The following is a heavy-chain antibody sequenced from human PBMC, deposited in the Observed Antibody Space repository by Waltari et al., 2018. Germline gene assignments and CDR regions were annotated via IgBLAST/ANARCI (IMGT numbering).Heavy chain of an antibody. J-gene: IGHJ3*02. V-gene: IGHV3-21*01. CDR1: GFTFSSYS. CDR3: ARVRYCSSTSCYRSAGSDIVATGLAFDI. CDR2: IRSSSSSYI. D-gene: IGHD2-2*01. Sequence: EVQLVESGGGLVKPGGSLRLSCAASGFTFSSYSMNWVRQAPGKGLEWVSSIRSSSSSYIYYADSVKGRFTISRDNAKNSLYLQMNSLRAEDTAVYYCARVRYCSSTSCYRSAGSDIVATGLAFDIWGQGTMVTVSS.